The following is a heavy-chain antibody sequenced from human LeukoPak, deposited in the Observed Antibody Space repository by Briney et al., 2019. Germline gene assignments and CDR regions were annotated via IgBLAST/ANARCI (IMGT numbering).Heavy chain of an antibody. V-gene: IGHV4-38-2*02. CDR2: IYHSGST. Sequence: SESLSLTCTVSGYSISSGYYWGWIRQPPGKGLEWIGSIYHSGSTYYNPSLKSRVTISVDTSKNQFSLKLSSVTAADTAVYYCGRDSSYASGSYGSWFDPWGQGTLVTVSS. CDR3: GRDSSYASGSYGSWFDP. J-gene: IGHJ5*02. CDR1: GYSISSGYY. D-gene: IGHD3-10*01.